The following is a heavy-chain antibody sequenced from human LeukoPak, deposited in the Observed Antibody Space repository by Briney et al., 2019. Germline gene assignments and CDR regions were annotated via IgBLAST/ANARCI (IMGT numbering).Heavy chain of an antibody. Sequence: PSETLSLTCTVSGGSISIYYWNWIRQPAGKGLEWIGRIFTSGITNYDPSLKSRVTMSVDTSKNQFSLNLSSLTAADTAMYYCARENSGDYRFDYWGQGTLVTVSS. CDR2: IFTSGIT. V-gene: IGHV4-4*07. J-gene: IGHJ4*02. CDR1: GGSISIYY. CDR3: ARENSGDYRFDY. D-gene: IGHD1-26*01.